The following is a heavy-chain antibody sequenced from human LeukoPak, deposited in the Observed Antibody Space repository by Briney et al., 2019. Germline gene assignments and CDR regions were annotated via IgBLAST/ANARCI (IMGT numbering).Heavy chain of an antibody. V-gene: IGHV3-23*01. CDR1: VFTLTIYA. CDR2: IGAGGTFR. J-gene: IGHJ4*02. Sequence: PGGSLRLSRTASVFTLTIYAMNWVRQTPGRGLEWVSGIGAGGTFRYYAASVKGRFTISRDNSRNTLYLQMNSLRADDTAVYYCAKDFDYATYRYYFDYWGQGTLVTVSS. CDR3: AKDFDYATYRYYFDY. D-gene: IGHD4-17*01.